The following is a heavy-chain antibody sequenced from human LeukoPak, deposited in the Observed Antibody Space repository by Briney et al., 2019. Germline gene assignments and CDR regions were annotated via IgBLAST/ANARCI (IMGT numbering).Heavy chain of an antibody. J-gene: IGHJ4*02. D-gene: IGHD3-22*01. Sequence: GGSLRLSCAASGFTFSSYTMNWVRQAPGKGLEWVSSISRSSSYIYYADSVKGRFTISRDNAKNTVFLQLNSLRAEDTAVYYCARYHYDSSGYPYYFDYWGQGTLVTVSS. V-gene: IGHV3-21*04. CDR2: ISRSSSYI. CDR1: GFTFSSYT. CDR3: ARYHYDSSGYPYYFDY.